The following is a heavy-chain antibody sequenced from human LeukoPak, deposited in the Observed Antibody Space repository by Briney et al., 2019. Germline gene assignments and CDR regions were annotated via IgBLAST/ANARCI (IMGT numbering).Heavy chain of an antibody. CDR1: GFTFSSYA. Sequence: GGSLGLSCAASGFTFSSYAMSWVRQAPGKGLEWVSAISGSGGSTYYADSVKGRFTISRDNSKNTLYLQMNSLRAEDTAVYYCAKDPDYYDSSGYYYGTLFDYWGQGTLVTVSS. D-gene: IGHD3-22*01. CDR3: AKDPDYYDSSGYYYGTLFDY. J-gene: IGHJ4*02. V-gene: IGHV3-23*01. CDR2: ISGSGGST.